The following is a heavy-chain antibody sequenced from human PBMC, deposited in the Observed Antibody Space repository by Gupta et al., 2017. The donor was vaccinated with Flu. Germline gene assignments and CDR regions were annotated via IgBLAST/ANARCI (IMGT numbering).Heavy chain of an antibody. CDR1: GFTFSSYA. D-gene: IGHD3-3*01. Sequence: EVQLLESGGGLVQPGGSLRLSCAASGFTFSSYAMNWVRQAPGKGLEWFSVISGSGDDKYYADSVKGRFTISRDNSKNTLFLQMNSLRAKDTAVYYCAKKYYDFWSGGFDDYWGQGTLVTVSS. CDR3: AKKYYDFWSGGFDDY. V-gene: IGHV3-23*01. CDR2: ISGSGDDK. J-gene: IGHJ4*02.